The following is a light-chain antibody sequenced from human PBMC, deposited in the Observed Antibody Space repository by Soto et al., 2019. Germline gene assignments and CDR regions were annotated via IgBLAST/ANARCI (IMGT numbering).Light chain of an antibody. CDR1: SSNIGAGYD. V-gene: IGLV1-40*01. J-gene: IGLJ2*01. CDR2: GNS. CDR3: QSYGSSLSEVV. Sequence: QSVLTQPPSVSGAPGQRVTISCTGSSSNIGAGYDVHWYQQLPGTAPKLLIYGNSNRPSGVPDRFSGSKSGTSASLAITGLQAEDEADYYCQSYGSSLSEVVFGGGTKLTVL.